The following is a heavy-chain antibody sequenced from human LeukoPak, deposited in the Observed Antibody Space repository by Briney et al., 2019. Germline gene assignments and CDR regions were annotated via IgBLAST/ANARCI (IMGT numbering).Heavy chain of an antibody. J-gene: IGHJ4*02. CDR1: GGTFSSYA. Sequence: SVKVSCKASGGTFSSYAISWVRQAPGQGLEWMGGIIPIFGTANYAQKFQGRVTITTDESTSTAYMELSSLRSEDTAVYYCARSNPRAAVVTSQFGYWGQGTLVTVSS. CDR3: ARSNPRAAVVTSQFGY. V-gene: IGHV1-69*05. CDR2: IIPIFGTA. D-gene: IGHD4-23*01.